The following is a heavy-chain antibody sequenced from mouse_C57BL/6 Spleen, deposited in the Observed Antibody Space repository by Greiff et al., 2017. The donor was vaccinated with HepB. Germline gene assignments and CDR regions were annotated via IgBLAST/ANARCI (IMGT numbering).Heavy chain of an antibody. D-gene: IGHD2-4*01. V-gene: IGHV1-80*01. CDR3: ARLYDYGRAGFAY. J-gene: IGHJ3*01. Sequence: VQLQQSGAELVKPGASVKISCKASGYAFSSYWMNWVKQRPGKGLEWIGQIYPGDGDTNYNGKFKGKATLTADKSSSTADMQLSSLTSEDSAVYFGARLYDYGRAGFAYWGQGTLVTVSA. CDR2: IYPGDGDT. CDR1: GYAFSSYW.